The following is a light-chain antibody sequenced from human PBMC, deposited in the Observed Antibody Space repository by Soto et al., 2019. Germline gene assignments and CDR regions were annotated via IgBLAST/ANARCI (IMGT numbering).Light chain of an antibody. J-gene: IGKJ1*01. V-gene: IGKV1-16*01. CDR3: QQYYRYPWM. CDR1: QGISTY. CDR2: SAS. Sequence: DIQMTQSPSSLSASIGDRVTITCRASQGISTYLGWYQQKPGKVPKSLIYSASNLQSGVPSRFSASGSGTEFTLTITDMQTDDFATYYCQQYYRYPWMFGQGTKVEIK.